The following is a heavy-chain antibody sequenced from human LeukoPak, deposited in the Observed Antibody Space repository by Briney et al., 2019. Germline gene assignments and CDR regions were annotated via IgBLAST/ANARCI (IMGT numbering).Heavy chain of an antibody. D-gene: IGHD3-22*01. J-gene: IGHJ4*02. V-gene: IGHV1-24*01. Sequence: ASVKVSCKVSGYTLTELSIHWVRQAPGKGLEWMGIFDLEDAETIYAQKFQGRVTMTEDTSADTVSMELSSLRSEDTAVYFCTSSPRYYNSSGPFDYWGQGTLVTVSS. CDR2: FDLEDAET. CDR1: GYTLTELS. CDR3: TSSPRYYNSSGPFDY.